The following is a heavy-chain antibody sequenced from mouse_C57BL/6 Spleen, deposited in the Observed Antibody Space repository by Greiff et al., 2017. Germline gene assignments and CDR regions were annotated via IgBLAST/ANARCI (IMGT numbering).Heavy chain of an antibody. CDR3: VRREDGYYVGWMDY. D-gene: IGHD2-3*01. CDR2: IRSKSNNYAT. J-gene: IGHJ4*01. Sequence: EVQLVESGGGLVQPKGSLKLSCAASGFSFNTYAMNWVRQAPGKGLEWVARIRSKSNNYATYYADSVKDRFTISRDDSESMLYLQMNNLKAEDTAVYYCVRREDGYYVGWMDYWGQGTSVTVSA. CDR1: GFSFNTYA. V-gene: IGHV10-1*01.